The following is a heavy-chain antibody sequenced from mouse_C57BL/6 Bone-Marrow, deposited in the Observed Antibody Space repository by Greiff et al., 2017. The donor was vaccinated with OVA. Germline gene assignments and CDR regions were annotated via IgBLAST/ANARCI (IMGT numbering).Heavy chain of an antibody. J-gene: IGHJ1*03. CDR3: ARRGNYEGYWYFDV. CDR1: GFSFTSYA. Sequence: VQLKESGPGLVAPSQSLSITCTVSGFSFTSYAISWVRQPPGKGLEWLGVIWTGGGTNYNSALKSRLSISKDNSKSQVFLKMNSLQTDDTARYYCARRGNYEGYWYFDVWGTGTTVTVSS. D-gene: IGHD2-1*01. V-gene: IGHV2-9-1*01. CDR2: IWTGGGT.